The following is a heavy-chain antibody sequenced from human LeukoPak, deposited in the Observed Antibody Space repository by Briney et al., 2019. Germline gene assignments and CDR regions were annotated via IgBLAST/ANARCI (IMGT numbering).Heavy chain of an antibody. Sequence: SQTLSLTCATSGDSVSSNSAAWNWIRQSPSRGLEWLGGTYYRSKWYNDYVVSVKSRITINPDTSKNQFSLQLNSVTPEDTAVYYCAREGVYYYYYGMDVWGQGTTVTVSS. J-gene: IGHJ6*02. D-gene: IGHD3-10*01. V-gene: IGHV6-1*01. CDR1: GDSVSSNSAA. CDR3: AREGVYYYYYGMDV. CDR2: TYYRSKWYN.